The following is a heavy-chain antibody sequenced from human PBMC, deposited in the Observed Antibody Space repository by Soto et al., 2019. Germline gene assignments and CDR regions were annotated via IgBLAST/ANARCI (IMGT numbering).Heavy chain of an antibody. J-gene: IGHJ6*03. CDR3: ASSSAAGIYYYYYYMDV. Sequence: QVQLVQSGAEVKKPGASVKVSCKASGYTFTSYAMHWVRQAPGQRLEWMGWINAGNGNTKYSQKFQGRVTITRDTSASTAYMELSSLRSEDTAVYYCASSSAAGIYYYYYYMDVWGKGTTVTVSS. CDR1: GYTFTSYA. D-gene: IGHD6-13*01. V-gene: IGHV1-3*01. CDR2: INAGNGNT.